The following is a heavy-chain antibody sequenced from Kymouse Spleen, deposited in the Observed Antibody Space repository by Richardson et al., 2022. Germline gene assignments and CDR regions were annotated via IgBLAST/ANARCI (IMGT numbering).Heavy chain of an antibody. V-gene: IGHV4-34*01. CDR2: INHSGST. J-gene: IGHJ6*02. CDR3: ARDLDIVATDYYYYGMDV. D-gene: IGHD5-12*01. Sequence: QVQLQQWGAGLLKPSETLSLTCAVYGGSFSGYYWSWIRQPPGKGLEWIGEINHSGSTNYNPSLKSRVTISVDTSKNQFSLKLSSVTAADTAVYYCARDLDIVATDYYYYGMDVWGQGTTVTVSS. CDR1: GGSFSGYY.